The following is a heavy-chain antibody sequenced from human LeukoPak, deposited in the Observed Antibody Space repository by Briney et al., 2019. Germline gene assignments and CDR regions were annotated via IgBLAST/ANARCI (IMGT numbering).Heavy chain of an antibody. V-gene: IGHV1-18*01. CDR2: ISAYNGNT. J-gene: IGHJ6*02. CDR1: GYTFTSYG. D-gene: IGHD6-13*01. CDR3: ARGIAPAAPGRNYYYYGMDV. Sequence: ASVKVSCKASGYTFTSYGISWVRQAPGQGLEWMGWISAYNGNTNYAQKLQGRVTMTTDTSTSTAYMELRSLRSGDTAVYYCARGIAPAAPGRNYYYYGMDVWGQGTTVTVSS.